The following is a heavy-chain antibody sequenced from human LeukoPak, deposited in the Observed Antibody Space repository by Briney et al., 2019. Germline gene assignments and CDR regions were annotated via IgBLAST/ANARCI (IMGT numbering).Heavy chain of an antibody. J-gene: IGHJ6*03. CDR2: IYYSGST. V-gene: IGHV4-59*12. D-gene: IGHD3-10*01. CDR3: ARDLYGSGSYYSTHYYYYMDV. Sequence: PSETLSLTCTVSGGSISSYYWSWIRQPPGKGLEWIGYIYYSGSTNYNPSPKSRVTISVDTSKNQFSLKLSSVTAADTAVYYCARDLYGSGSYYSTHYYYYMDVWGKGTTVTISS. CDR1: GGSISSYY.